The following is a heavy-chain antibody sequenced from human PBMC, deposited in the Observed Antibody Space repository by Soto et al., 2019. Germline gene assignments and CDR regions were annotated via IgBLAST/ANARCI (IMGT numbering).Heavy chain of an antibody. CDR1: GFTFGDYA. CDR3: AKDAHCSLDF. J-gene: IGHJ4*02. Sequence: EVQLVESGGNLVQPGRSLRLSCAASGFTFGDYAMHWVRQAPGKGLEWISSINENSGSLDYADSVKGRFTISRDNAKNSLYLQMNSLRIEDTALYYCAKDAHCSLDFWGQGTLVTVSS. D-gene: IGHD2-21*02. CDR2: INENSGSL. V-gene: IGHV3-9*01.